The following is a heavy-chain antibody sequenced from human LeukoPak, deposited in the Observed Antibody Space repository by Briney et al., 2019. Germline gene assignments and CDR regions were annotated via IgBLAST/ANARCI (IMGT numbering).Heavy chain of an antibody. J-gene: IGHJ4*02. CDR3: ARVPYSYGLYYFDY. CDR1: GFTVSSNY. D-gene: IGHD5-18*01. Sequence: PGGSLRLSCAASGFTVSSNYMSWVRQAPGKGLEWVSVIYSGGSTYYADSVKGRFTISRHNSKNTLYLQMNSLRAEDTAVYYCARVPYSYGLYYFDYWGQGTLVTVSS. V-gene: IGHV3-53*04. CDR2: IYSGGST.